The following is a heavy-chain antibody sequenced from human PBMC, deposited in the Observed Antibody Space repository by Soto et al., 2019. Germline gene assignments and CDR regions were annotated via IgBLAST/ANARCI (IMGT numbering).Heavy chain of an antibody. CDR1: GFTFDDYA. V-gene: IGHV3-9*01. CDR3: AKDRGAVDTAMVLAY. D-gene: IGHD5-18*01. J-gene: IGHJ4*02. CDR2: ISWNSGSI. Sequence: EVQLVESGGGLVQPGRSLRLSCAASGFTFDDYAMHWVRQAPGKGMEWVSGISWNSGSIGYADSVKGRFTISRDNAKNSLYLQMNSLRAEDTALYYCAKDRGAVDTAMVLAYWGQGTLVTVSS.